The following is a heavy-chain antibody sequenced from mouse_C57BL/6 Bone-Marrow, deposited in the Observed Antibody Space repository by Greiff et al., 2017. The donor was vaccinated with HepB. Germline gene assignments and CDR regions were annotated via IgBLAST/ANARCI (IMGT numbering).Heavy chain of an antibody. CDR2: IDPSDSYT. V-gene: IGHV1-69*01. CDR3: ARWVMRAMDY. CDR1: GYTFTSYW. Sequence: QVQLQQPGAELVLPGASVKLSCKASGYTFTSYWMHWVKQRPGQGLEWIGEIDPSDSYTNYNQKFKGKSTLTVDKSSSTAYMQLSSLTSEDSAVYYSARWVMRAMDYWGQGTSVTV. D-gene: IGHD2-1*01. J-gene: IGHJ4*01.